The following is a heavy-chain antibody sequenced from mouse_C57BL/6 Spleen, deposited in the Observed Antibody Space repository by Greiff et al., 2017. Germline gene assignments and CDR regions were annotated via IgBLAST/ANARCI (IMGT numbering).Heavy chain of an antibody. CDR1: GYTFTEYT. Sequence: VQLQQSGAELVKPGASVKLSCKASGYTFTEYTIHWVKQRSGQGLEWIGWFYPGSGSIKYNEKFKDKATLTADKSSSTVYMELSRLTSEDSAVYFCARHEETYYYGSSLYFDVWGTGTTVTVSS. J-gene: IGHJ1*03. V-gene: IGHV1-62-2*01. D-gene: IGHD1-1*01. CDR3: ARHEETYYYGSSLYFDV. CDR2: FYPGSGSI.